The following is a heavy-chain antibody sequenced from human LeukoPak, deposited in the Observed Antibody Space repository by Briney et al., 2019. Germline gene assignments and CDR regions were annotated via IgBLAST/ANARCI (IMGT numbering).Heavy chain of an antibody. Sequence: GGTLRLSCAASGFTFSSYAMSWVRQAPGKGLEWVSAISGSGGSTYYADSVKGRFTISRDNSKNTLYLQMNSLRAEDTAVYYCAREMTGYSSSWYYYYYMDVWGKGTTVTVSS. J-gene: IGHJ6*03. CDR1: GFTFSSYA. CDR2: ISGSGGST. CDR3: AREMTGYSSSWYYYYYMDV. D-gene: IGHD6-13*01. V-gene: IGHV3-23*01.